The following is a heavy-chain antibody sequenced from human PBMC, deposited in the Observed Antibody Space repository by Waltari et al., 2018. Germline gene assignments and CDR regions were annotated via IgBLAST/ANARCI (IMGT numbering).Heavy chain of an antibody. D-gene: IGHD6-13*01. CDR3: ARRSRSSWYQDY. CDR2: IKQDGSEK. Sequence: EVQLVESGGGLVQPGGSLRLSCAASGFTFSSYWMSWVRQAPGKGLEWVANIKQDGSEKYYGDYVKGRFTISRDNGKNSLYLQMNSLRAEDTAVYYCARRSRSSWYQDYWGQGTLVTVSS. J-gene: IGHJ4*02. CDR1: GFTFSSYW. V-gene: IGHV3-7*01.